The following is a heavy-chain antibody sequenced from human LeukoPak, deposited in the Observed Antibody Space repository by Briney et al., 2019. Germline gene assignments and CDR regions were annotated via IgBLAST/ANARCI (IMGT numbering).Heavy chain of an antibody. J-gene: IGHJ4*02. CDR1: GGSISIFY. Sequence: PSETLSLTCTVSGGSISIFYWSWLRQPPGKGLEWIGDIYYSGTTNYNPSLKSRVTISLDTSKNQFSLRLSSVTAADTAVYYCARIDAVAATPTSFDYWGQGTLVTVSS. V-gene: IGHV4-59*01. CDR2: IYYSGTT. CDR3: ARIDAVAATPTSFDY. D-gene: IGHD6-19*01.